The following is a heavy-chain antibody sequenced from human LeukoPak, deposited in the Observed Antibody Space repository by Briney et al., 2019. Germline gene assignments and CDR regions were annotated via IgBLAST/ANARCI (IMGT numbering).Heavy chain of an antibody. D-gene: IGHD6-6*01. CDR1: GYSISSGYY. CDR2: MFHSGNT. Sequence: SETLSLTCAVSGYSISSGYYWGWIRQPPGKGLEWIGSMFHSGNTYHNPSLKSRVTLSVDTSKNQFSLNLSSVAATDTAVYYCARIYGSSSGFDYWGQGTLVTVFS. CDR3: ARIYGSSSGFDY. J-gene: IGHJ4*02. V-gene: IGHV4-38-2*01.